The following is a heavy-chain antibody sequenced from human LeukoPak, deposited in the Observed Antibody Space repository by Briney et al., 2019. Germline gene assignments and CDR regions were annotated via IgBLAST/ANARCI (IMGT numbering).Heavy chain of an antibody. CDR3: ARGVTIFGVPAGWFDP. CDR1: GYTFTGYY. J-gene: IGHJ5*02. CDR2: INPNSGGT. V-gene: IGHV1-2*02. Sequence: ASVTVSCKASGYTFTGYYMHWVRPAPGQGLAWMGWINPNSGGTNYAQKFQGRVTMTRDTSISTAYMELSRLRSDDTGVYYCARGVTIFGVPAGWFDPWGQGTLVTVSS. D-gene: IGHD3-3*01.